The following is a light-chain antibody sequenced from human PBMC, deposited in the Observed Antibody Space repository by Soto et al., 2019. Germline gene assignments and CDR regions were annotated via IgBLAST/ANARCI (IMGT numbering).Light chain of an antibody. Sequence: QSALTQPASVSGSPGQSITISCTGTSSDVGSYNLVSWYQQHPGKAPKLMIYEGSKRPSGVSNRFSGSKSGNTASLTISGLQAEDEADYYCCSYAGSSPVVIGGGTKLTVL. J-gene: IGLJ3*02. CDR3: CSYAGSSPVV. CDR2: EGS. CDR1: SSDVGSYNL. V-gene: IGLV2-23*01.